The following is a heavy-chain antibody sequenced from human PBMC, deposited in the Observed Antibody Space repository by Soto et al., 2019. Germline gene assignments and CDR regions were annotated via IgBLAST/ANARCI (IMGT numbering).Heavy chain of an antibody. CDR3: ASQDYGCSLEAFDI. D-gene: IGHD4-17*01. CDR1: GYTFTGYY. CDR2: INPNSGGT. V-gene: IGHV1-2*02. Sequence: ASVKVSCKASGYTFTGYYMHWVRQAPGQGLEWMGWINPNSGGTNYAQKFQGRVTMTRDTSISTAYMELSRLRSDDTAVYCFASQDYGCSLEAFDIWGQGTMVTVSS. J-gene: IGHJ3*02.